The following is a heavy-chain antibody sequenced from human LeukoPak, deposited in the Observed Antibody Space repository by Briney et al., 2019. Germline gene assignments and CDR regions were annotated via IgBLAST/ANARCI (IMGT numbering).Heavy chain of an antibody. CDR2: INPNSGGT. Sequence: ASVKVSCKASGYTFTGYYMHWVRQAPGQGLEWKGWINPNSGGTNYAQKFQGRVTMTRDTSISTAYMELSRLRSDDTAVYYCARDFLYSSSWGGWFDPWGQGTLVTVSS. CDR1: GYTFTGYY. J-gene: IGHJ5*02. CDR3: ARDFLYSSSWGGWFDP. D-gene: IGHD6-13*01. V-gene: IGHV1-2*02.